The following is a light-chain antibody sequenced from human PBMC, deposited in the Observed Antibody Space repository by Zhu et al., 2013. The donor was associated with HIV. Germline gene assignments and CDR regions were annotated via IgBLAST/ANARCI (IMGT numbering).Light chain of an antibody. CDR3: QQYDNPPP. CDR1: QDISNY. CDR2: DAS. V-gene: IGKV1-33*01. Sequence: DIQMTQSPSSLSASVGDRVTITCQASQDISNYLNWCQQKPGKAPKLLIYDASNLETGVPSRFSGSGSGTDFTFTISSLQPEDIATYYCQQYDNPPPFGPGTKVDIK. J-gene: IGKJ3*01.